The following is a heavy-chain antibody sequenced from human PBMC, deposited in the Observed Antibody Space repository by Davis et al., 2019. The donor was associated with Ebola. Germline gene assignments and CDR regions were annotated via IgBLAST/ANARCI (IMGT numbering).Heavy chain of an antibody. CDR1: GASITSADYY. CDR2: IYYTGRT. J-gene: IGHJ4*02. Sequence: PSETLSLTCIVSGASITSADYYWSWIRQPPGKGLEWIGDIYYTGRTHYNPSLKSRLTISLDTSKNDFSLSLSSVTAADTAVYYCARVEITMMVAFDSWGQGTLVTVSS. CDR3: ARVEITMMVAFDS. V-gene: IGHV4-30-4*01. D-gene: IGHD3-22*01.